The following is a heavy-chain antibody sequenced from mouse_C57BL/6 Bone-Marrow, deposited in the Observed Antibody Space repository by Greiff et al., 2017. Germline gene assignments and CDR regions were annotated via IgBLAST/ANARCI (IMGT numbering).Heavy chain of an antibody. J-gene: IGHJ3*01. V-gene: IGHV5-17*01. CDR1: GFTFSDYG. D-gene: IGHD1-1*01. CDR2: ISSGSSTI. Sequence: DVKLVESGGGLVKPGGSLKLSCAASGFTFSDYGMHWVRQAPEKGLEWVAYISSGSSTIYYADTVKGRFTISRDNAKNTLFLQMTSLRSEDTAMYYCARDYYDGSSPFAYWGQGTLVTVSA. CDR3: ARDYYDGSSPFAY.